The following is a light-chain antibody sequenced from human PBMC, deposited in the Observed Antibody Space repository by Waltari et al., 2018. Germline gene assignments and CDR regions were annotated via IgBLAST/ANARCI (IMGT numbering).Light chain of an antibody. CDR2: DAS. J-gene: IGKJ4*01. V-gene: IGKV3-11*01. Sequence: ETVLTQSPATLSLFPGESATPSCRASQSVDNYLAWYQQKPGQAPRLLIYDASNRATGIPARFSGSGSGTDFTLTISSLEPEDFAVYYCQQRKIWPPLTFGGGTKVE. CDR1: QSVDNY. CDR3: QQRKIWPPLT.